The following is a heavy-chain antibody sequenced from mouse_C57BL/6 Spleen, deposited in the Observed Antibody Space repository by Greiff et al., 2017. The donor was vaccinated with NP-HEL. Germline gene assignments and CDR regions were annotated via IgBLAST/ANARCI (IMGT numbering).Heavy chain of an antibody. J-gene: IGHJ1*03. D-gene: IGHD1-1*01. Sequence: EVNVVESGGGLVKPGGSLKLSCAASGFTFSDYGMHWVRQAPEKGLEWVAYISSGSSTIYYADTVKGRFTISRDNAKNTLFLQMTSLRSEDTAMYYCSKTDYYGSSYWYVDVWGTGTTVTVAS. V-gene: IGHV5-17*01. CDR3: SKTDYYGSSYWYVDV. CDR1: GFTFSDYG. CDR2: ISSGSSTI.